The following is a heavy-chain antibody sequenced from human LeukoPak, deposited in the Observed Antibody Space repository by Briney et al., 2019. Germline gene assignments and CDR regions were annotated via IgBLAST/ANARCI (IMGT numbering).Heavy chain of an antibody. J-gene: IGHJ4*02. V-gene: IGHV1-2*02. D-gene: IGHD5-18*01. CDR1: GYTFTSQY. Sequence: GASVKVSCKASGYTFTSQYMHWVRQAPGQGLEWMGWINPNSGGTNYAQKFQGRVTMTRDTSISTAYMELSRLRSDDTAVYYCARDSGQLWLLGYFDYWGQGTLVTVSS. CDR2: INPNSGGT. CDR3: ARDSGQLWLLGYFDY.